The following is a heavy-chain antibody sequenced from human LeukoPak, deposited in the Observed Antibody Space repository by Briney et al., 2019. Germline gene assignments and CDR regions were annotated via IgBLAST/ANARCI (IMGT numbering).Heavy chain of an antibody. D-gene: IGHD2-2*01. CDR3: AKGGDIVVVPAATLDY. CDR1: GFTFRYYW. Sequence: GGSLRLSCAVSGFTFRYYWMSWVRQAPGKGLEWVSAISGSGNRIYYADSVKGRFTISRDNSKNTLYLQMNSLRVEDTAVYYCAKGGDIVVVPAATLDYWGQGTLVTVSS. V-gene: IGHV3-23*01. J-gene: IGHJ4*02. CDR2: ISGSGNRI.